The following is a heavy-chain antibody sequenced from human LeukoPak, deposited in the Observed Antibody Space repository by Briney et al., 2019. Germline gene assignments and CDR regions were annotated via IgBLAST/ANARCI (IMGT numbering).Heavy chain of an antibody. Sequence: GGSLRLSCAASGFTFSSYAMSWVRQAPGKGLEWVSAISGSGGSTYYADSVKGRFTISRDNSKNTLYLQMNSLRAEDTAVYYCAKPLGDTYYYDSSGYLDYWGQGTLVAVSS. V-gene: IGHV3-23*01. J-gene: IGHJ4*02. CDR2: ISGSGGST. D-gene: IGHD3-22*01. CDR3: AKPLGDTYYYDSSGYLDY. CDR1: GFTFSSYA.